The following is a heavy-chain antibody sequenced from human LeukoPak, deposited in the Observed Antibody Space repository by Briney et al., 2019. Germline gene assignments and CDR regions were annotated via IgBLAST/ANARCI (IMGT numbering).Heavy chain of an antibody. D-gene: IGHD6-19*01. J-gene: IGHJ4*02. CDR2: INPNSGGT. Sequence: ASVKVSCKVSGYTLTELSMHWVRQAPGQGLEWMGWINPNSGGTNYAQKFQGRVTMTRDTSISTAYMELSRLRSDDTAVYYCARESRAPGIAVAGNDYWGQGTLVTVSS. CDR1: GYTLTELS. CDR3: ARESRAPGIAVAGNDY. V-gene: IGHV1-2*02.